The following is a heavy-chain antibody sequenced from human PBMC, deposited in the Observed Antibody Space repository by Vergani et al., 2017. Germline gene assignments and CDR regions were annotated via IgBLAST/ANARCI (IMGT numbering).Heavy chain of an antibody. Sequence: QITLKESGPTLVKPTQTLTLTCTFSGFSLNTRGVSVAWIRQPPGKALDWLALIYWNDDQHYSPSLNNRVTITKDTSKNQVVLTMTNMDYVDTGTYYCVYRKTEGGTTGCFYPFYYYDDMGVSGKGTTVAVSS. J-gene: IGHJ6*03. CDR3: VYRKTEGGTTGCFYPFYYYDDMGV. D-gene: IGHD1-7*01. CDR1: GFSLNTRGVS. V-gene: IGHV2-5*04. CDR2: IYWNDDQ.